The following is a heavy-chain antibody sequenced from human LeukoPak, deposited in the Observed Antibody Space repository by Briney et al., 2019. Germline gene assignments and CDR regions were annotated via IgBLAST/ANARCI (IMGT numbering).Heavy chain of an antibody. CDR3: ASSRGGSSTDY. D-gene: IGHD6-6*01. J-gene: IGHJ4*02. CDR1: GFTFSSYW. V-gene: IGHV3-7*02. CDR2: IKQDGSEK. Sequence: GGSLRLSCAASGFTFSSYWMSWVRQAPGKGLEWVANIKQDGSEKYYVDSVKGRFTISRDNAKNSLYLQMNSLRAEDTAVYYCASSRGGSSTDYWGQGTLVTVSS.